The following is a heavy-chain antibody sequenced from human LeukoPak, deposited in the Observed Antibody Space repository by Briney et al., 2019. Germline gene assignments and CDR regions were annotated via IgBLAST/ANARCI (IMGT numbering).Heavy chain of an antibody. J-gene: IGHJ6*03. Sequence: SETLSLTCTVSGGSISSSSYYWGWIRQPPGKGLEWIGSIYYSGSTYYNPSLKCRVTISVDTSKNQFSLKLSSVTAADTAVYYCARVRQQLVLRYYYYYYMDVWGKGTTVTVSS. CDR3: ARVRQQLVLRYYYYYYMDV. V-gene: IGHV4-39*07. D-gene: IGHD6-13*01. CDR2: IYYSGST. CDR1: GGSISSSSYY.